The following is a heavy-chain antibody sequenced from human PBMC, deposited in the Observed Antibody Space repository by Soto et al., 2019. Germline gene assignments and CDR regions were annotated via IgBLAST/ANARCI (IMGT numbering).Heavy chain of an antibody. CDR3: AKTVLYYDLLTGYSPGPHDF. V-gene: IGHV3-23*01. CDR2: ISSSGGST. CDR1: GFTFSSYA. D-gene: IGHD3-9*01. J-gene: IGHJ4*02. Sequence: EVQLLESGGGLGQPGGSLRLSCAASGFTFSSYAMSWVRQAPGKGLEWVSAISSSGGSTYYADSVKGRFTISRDNSENTVYVQMNSLRAEDTAVYYCAKTVLYYDLLTGYSPGPHDFWGQGTLVTVSS.